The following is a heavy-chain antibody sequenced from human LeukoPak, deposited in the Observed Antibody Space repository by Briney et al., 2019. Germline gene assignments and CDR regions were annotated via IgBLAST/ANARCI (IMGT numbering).Heavy chain of an antibody. D-gene: IGHD6-13*01. CDR2: IIPSGGST. CDR1: GYTFTSYY. CDR3: ARGAYSSSWQRGYYFDY. Sequence: ASVKVSCKASGYTFTSYYMHWVRQAPGQGLEWMGIIIPSGGSTSYAQKFQGRVTMTRDTSTSTVYMELSSLRSEDTAVYYCARGAYSSSWQRGYYFDYWGQGTLVTVSS. V-gene: IGHV1-46*01. J-gene: IGHJ4*02.